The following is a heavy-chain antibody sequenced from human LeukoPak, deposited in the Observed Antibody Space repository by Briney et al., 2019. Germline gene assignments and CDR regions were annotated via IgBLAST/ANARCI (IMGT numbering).Heavy chain of an antibody. CDR2: INPSGGST. Sequence: GASVKVPCKASGYTFTSYYMHWVRQAPGQGLEWMGIINPSGGSTSYAQKFQGRVTMTRDTSTSTVYMELSSLRSEDTAVYYCARDHNFRDYYDSSGYLNWFDPWGQGTLVTVSS. CDR1: GYTFTSYY. D-gene: IGHD3-22*01. V-gene: IGHV1-46*01. CDR3: ARDHNFRDYYDSSGYLNWFDP. J-gene: IGHJ5*02.